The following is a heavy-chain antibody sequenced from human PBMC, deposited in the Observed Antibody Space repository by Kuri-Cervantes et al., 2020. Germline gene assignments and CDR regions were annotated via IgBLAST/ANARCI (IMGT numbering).Heavy chain of an antibody. CDR1: GFTFSSYG. CDR3: AKEFSYGYFSAFDI. J-gene: IGHJ3*02. D-gene: IGHD5-18*01. V-gene: IGHV3-33*05. CDR2: ISYDGSNK. Sequence: GESLKISCAASGFTFSSYGMHWVRQAPGKGLEWVAVISYDGSNKYYADSVKGRFTISRDNSKNTLYLQMNSLGAEDTAVYSCAKEFSYGYFSAFDIWGQGTMVTVSS.